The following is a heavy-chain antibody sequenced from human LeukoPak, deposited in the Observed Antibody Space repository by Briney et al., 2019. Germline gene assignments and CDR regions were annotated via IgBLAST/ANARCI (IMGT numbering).Heavy chain of an antibody. Sequence: PGGSLRLSCAASGFTPGSYWMSWVRQAPGKGLEWVSYISSSGSTIYYADSVKGRFTISRDNAKNSLYLQMNSLRAEDTAVYYCAELGITMIGGVWGKGTTVTISS. CDR2: ISSSGSTI. CDR3: AELGITMIGGV. CDR1: GFTPGSYW. J-gene: IGHJ6*04. V-gene: IGHV3-48*03. D-gene: IGHD3-10*02.